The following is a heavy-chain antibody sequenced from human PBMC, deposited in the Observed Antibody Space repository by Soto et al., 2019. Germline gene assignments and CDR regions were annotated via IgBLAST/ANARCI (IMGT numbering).Heavy chain of an antibody. Sequence: EVQLVESRGGLVQPGGPLRPSCATSDFIFTDAWMNWVRQAPGKGLEWVGRIKTKAQGETKDYAAPVKGRFTISRDDSRNTLHLQMTSLSTEDTALYYCTTESYEGYWGQGVLVTVSS. D-gene: IGHD3-3*01. CDR2: IKTKAQGETK. CDR3: TTESYEGY. J-gene: IGHJ4*02. V-gene: IGHV3-15*07. CDR1: DFIFTDAW.